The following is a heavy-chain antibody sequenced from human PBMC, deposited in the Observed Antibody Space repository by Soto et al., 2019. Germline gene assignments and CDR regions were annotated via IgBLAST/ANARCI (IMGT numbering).Heavy chain of an antibody. Sequence: SETLSLTCAVYGGSFSGYYWSWIRQPPGKGLEWIGEINHSGSTNYNPSLKSRVTISVDTSKNQFSLKLSSVTAADTAVYYCATESDGYCSSTGCFYYYYGMDVWGQGTTVTVSS. V-gene: IGHV4-34*01. CDR3: ATESDGYCSSTGCFYYYYGMDV. CDR2: INHSGST. D-gene: IGHD2-2*01. J-gene: IGHJ6*02. CDR1: GGSFSGYY.